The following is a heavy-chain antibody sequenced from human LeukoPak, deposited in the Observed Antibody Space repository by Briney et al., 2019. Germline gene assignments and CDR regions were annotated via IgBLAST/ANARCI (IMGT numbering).Heavy chain of an antibody. V-gene: IGHV3-21*01. J-gene: IGHJ4*02. CDR2: ISSSSSYI. CDR1: GFTFSSYS. CDR3: ARVWDYYGSGSYKDY. Sequence: PGGPLRLSCAASGFTFSSYSMNWVRQAPGKGLEWVSSISSSSSYIYYADSVKGRFTISRDNAKNSLYLQMNSLRAEDTAVYYCARVWDYYGSGSYKDYWGQGTLVTVSS. D-gene: IGHD3-10*01.